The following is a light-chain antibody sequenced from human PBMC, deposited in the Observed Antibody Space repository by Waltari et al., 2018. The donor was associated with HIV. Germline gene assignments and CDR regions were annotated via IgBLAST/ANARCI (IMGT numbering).Light chain of an antibody. J-gene: IGLJ2*01. Sequence: QSVLTPPPSASGTPGQRVTISCSGSSSNIGTNYIYVYQQLPGTAPKLLIYRNNQRPSGVPDRFSGSKSGTSVFLAISGLRSEDEADYYCAAWDENLSGRVVFGGGTKLTVL. V-gene: IGLV1-47*01. CDR3: AAWDENLSGRVV. CDR2: RNN. CDR1: SSNIGTNY.